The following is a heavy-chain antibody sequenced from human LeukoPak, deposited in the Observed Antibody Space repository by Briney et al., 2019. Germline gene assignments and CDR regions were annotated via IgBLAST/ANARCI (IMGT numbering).Heavy chain of an antibody. CDR2: ISYDGSNE. CDR3: AKGYYYGSG. J-gene: IGHJ4*02. CDR1: GFTFSSHG. V-gene: IGHV3-30*18. Sequence: GRSLRLSCEDSGFTFSSHGMNWVRQAPGKGLEWVALISYDGSNEYYADSVKGRFTISRDDSKKPPYLQMNSLRAEDTAVYYCAKGYYYGSGWGQGTLVTVSS. D-gene: IGHD3-10*01.